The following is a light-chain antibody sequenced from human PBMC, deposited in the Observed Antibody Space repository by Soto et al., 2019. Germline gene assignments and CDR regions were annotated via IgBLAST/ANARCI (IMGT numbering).Light chain of an antibody. J-gene: IGKJ1*01. V-gene: IGKV1-9*01. Sequence: DIQMTQSPSSLSASVGDRVTITCRASQSISSYLNWYQQNPGRPPKLLIYAASTLQSGVPSRFSGSGSGTDFTLTISSLQPEDSATYYCQQLNTYPPWTFGQGTKVDIK. CDR1: QSISSY. CDR2: AAS. CDR3: QQLNTYPPWT.